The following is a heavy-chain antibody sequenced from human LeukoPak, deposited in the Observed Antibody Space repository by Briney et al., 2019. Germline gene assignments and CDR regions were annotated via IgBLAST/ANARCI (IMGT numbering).Heavy chain of an antibody. CDR3: VTSTGQQFIPYDY. Sequence: GGSLRLSCAASGFDVSSNYMTWIRQAPGKGLEWVSLIYGADAAYYAESVRGRFMISRDNLKNTLFLQMNSLRVEDTAVYYCVTSTGQQFIPYDYWGQGTHVTVSS. CDR2: IYGADAA. D-gene: IGHD6-13*01. CDR1: GFDVSSNY. J-gene: IGHJ4*02. V-gene: IGHV3-66*02.